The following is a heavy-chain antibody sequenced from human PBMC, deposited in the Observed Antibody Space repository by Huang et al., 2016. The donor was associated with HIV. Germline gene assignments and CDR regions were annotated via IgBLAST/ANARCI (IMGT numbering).Heavy chain of an antibody. J-gene: IGHJ4*02. V-gene: IGHV1-69*01. CDR2: NSPLVRAP. Sequence: QVQLEQSGPAVRKPGSSVKVSCQASGGSFSDQIISWVRQAPGQRFEWMGGNSPLVRAPAYAQEFKGRVTMTADESTATIYMELNSLTSEDTAVYYCAMSLRYQYDSRSYWGRYFDYWGQGTLVTVSS. D-gene: IGHD3-16*01. CDR1: GGSFSDQI. CDR3: AMSLRYQYDSRSYWGRYFDY.